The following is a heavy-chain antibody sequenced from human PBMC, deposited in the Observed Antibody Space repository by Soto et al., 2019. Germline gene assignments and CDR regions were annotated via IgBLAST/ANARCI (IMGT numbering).Heavy chain of an antibody. CDR2: ISSSGSTI. Sequence: PGGSLRLSCAASGFTFSDYYMSWTRQAPGKGLEWVSYISSSGSTIYYADSVKGRFTISRDNAKNSLYLQMNSLRAEDTAVYYCARGGHNSPVGDYYYGMDVWGQGTTVTVSS. CDR3: ARGGHNSPVGDYYYGMDV. CDR1: GFTFSDYY. V-gene: IGHV3-11*01. J-gene: IGHJ6*02. D-gene: IGHD1-20*01.